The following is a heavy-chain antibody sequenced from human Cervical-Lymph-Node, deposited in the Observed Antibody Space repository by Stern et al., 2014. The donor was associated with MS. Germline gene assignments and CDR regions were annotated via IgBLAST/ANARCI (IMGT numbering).Heavy chain of an antibody. CDR3: ARIGARPRGSGMYYYDSSGYYGRMGYYFDY. D-gene: IGHD3-22*01. J-gene: IGHJ4*02. Sequence: QVTLRESGPVLVKPTETLTLTCTVSGFSLSNARMGVSWIRQPPGKALEWLAHIFSNDEKSSSTSLKSRLTISKDTSKSQVVLTMTNMDPVDTATYYCARIGARPRGSGMYYYDSSGYYGRMGYYFDYWGQGTLVTVSS. CDR2: IFSNDEK. V-gene: IGHV2-26*01. CDR1: GFSLSNARMG.